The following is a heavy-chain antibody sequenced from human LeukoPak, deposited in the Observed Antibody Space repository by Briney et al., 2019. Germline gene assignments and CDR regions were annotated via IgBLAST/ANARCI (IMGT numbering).Heavy chain of an antibody. Sequence: SETLSLTCTVSGGSISSYYWSWIRQPPGKGLEWIGYIYYSGSTNYNPTLKSRVTIPVDTSKNQFSLKLRSVTAADTAVYYCARSQGGDYDYWGQGTLVTVSS. J-gene: IGHJ4*02. V-gene: IGHV4-59*01. D-gene: IGHD4-17*01. CDR2: IYYSGST. CDR1: GGSISSYY. CDR3: ARSQGGDYDY.